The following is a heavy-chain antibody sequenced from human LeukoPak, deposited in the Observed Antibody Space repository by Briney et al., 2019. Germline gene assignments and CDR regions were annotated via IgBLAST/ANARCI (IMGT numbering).Heavy chain of an antibody. V-gene: IGHV1-69*05. Sequence: SVKVSCKTSGGTFNNYAISWVRQAPGQGLEWLGGIMPLFGTAGYAQKFQGRVTITKDESTRTVYLELTSLTSDDTAVYYCARDVHGDYGSGWFDPWGQGTLVSVSS. D-gene: IGHD4-17*01. CDR2: IMPLFGTA. CDR3: ARDVHGDYGSGWFDP. J-gene: IGHJ5*02. CDR1: GGTFNNYA.